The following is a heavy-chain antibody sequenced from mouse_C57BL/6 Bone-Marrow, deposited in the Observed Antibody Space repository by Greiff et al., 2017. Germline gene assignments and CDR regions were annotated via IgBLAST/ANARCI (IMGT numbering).Heavy chain of an antibody. Sequence: QVQLQQPGTELVKPGASVKLSCKASGYTFTSYWMHWVKQRPGQGLEWIGNINPSNGGTNYNEKFKSKATLTVDNSSSTAYMQLSSLTSEDSAVYYCARVPHYYGSSYVYFDYWGQGTTLTVSS. V-gene: IGHV1-53*01. D-gene: IGHD1-1*01. J-gene: IGHJ2*01. CDR2: INPSNGGT. CDR3: ARVPHYYGSSYVYFDY. CDR1: GYTFTSYW.